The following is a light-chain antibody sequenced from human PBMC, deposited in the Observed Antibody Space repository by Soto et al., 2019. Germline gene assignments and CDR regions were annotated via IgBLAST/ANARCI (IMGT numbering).Light chain of an antibody. CDR2: GAS. CDR1: QSVSSN. CDR3: QQYGSSPPRT. V-gene: IGKV3-20*01. Sequence: EIVMTQSPATLSVSPGERATLSCRASQSVSSNLAWYQQKPGQAPRLPIYGASSRATGIPDRFSGSGSGTDFTLTISRLEPEDFAVYYCQQYGSSPPRTFGQGTKVDIK. J-gene: IGKJ1*01.